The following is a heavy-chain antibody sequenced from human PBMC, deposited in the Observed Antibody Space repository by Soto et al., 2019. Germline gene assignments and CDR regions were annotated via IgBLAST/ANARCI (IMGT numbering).Heavy chain of an antibody. CDR1: GFSFSTST. CDR3: AGVRPGDNGYPFFDY. D-gene: IGHD3-22*01. CDR2: VSDYGSNA. V-gene: IGHV3-30-3*01. Sequence: GGSLRLSCAASGFSFSTSTMHWVRLTAGKGLEWVALVSDYGSNADYADSVQGRFTISRDNSKNTLFLQMDSLRPEDTAIYYCAGVRPGDNGYPFFDYWGQGTLVTASS. J-gene: IGHJ4*02.